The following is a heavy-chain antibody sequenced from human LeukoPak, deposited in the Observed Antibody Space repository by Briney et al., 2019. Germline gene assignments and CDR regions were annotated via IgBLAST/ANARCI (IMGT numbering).Heavy chain of an antibody. D-gene: IGHD3-16*02. Sequence: ASVKVSCKASGYTFISYTISWVRQAPGQELEWMGWISPYNDNTDYAQKFQGRVSMTTDTATRTAYMELRSLRSDDTAVYYCAREAEVWGSFRYFDSWGQGTLVTVSS. CDR1: GYTFISYT. J-gene: IGHJ5*01. V-gene: IGHV1-18*01. CDR3: AREAEVWGSFRYFDS. CDR2: ISPYNDNT.